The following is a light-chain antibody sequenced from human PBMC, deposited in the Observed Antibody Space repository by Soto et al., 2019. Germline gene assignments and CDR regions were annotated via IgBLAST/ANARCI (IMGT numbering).Light chain of an antibody. CDR1: KLGDKY. CDR3: QAWDSSTFYV. Sequence: SYELTQPPSVSVSPGQTASITCSGDKLGDKYACWYQQRPGQSPVLVIYQNTKRPSGIPERFSGSNSGNTATLTISGIQSMDEADYYCQAWDSSTFYVFGTGTKVTV. J-gene: IGLJ1*01. CDR2: QNT. V-gene: IGLV3-1*01.